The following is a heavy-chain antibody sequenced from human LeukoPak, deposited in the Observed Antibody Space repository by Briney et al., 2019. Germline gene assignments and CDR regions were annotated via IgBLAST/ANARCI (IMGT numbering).Heavy chain of an antibody. J-gene: IGHJ6*02. CDR1: GFTFSTSA. Sequence: SVRVSCKASGFTFSTSAVQWVRQARGQRREWIGWIVVGSGNTNYAQKFQERVTITRDMSTSTAYMELSSLRSEDTGVYYCAATLTVTTGSTYYGMDVWGQGTTVTVSS. V-gene: IGHV1-58*01. D-gene: IGHD4-17*01. CDR2: IVVGSGNT. CDR3: AATLTVTTGSTYYGMDV.